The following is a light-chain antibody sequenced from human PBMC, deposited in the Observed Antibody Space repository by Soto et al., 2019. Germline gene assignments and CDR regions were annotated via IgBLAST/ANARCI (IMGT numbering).Light chain of an antibody. CDR1: SSDIGGYDF. CDR2: EVS. CDR3: SSYAGGNNFHVV. V-gene: IGLV2-8*01. Sequence: QSVLTQPASVSGSPGQSITISCTGTSSDIGGYDFVSWYQQHPAKAPRLIISEVSKWPSGVPDRFSGSKSGNTASLTVSGLQAEDEADYYCSSYAGGNNFHVVFGGGTKLTVL. J-gene: IGLJ2*01.